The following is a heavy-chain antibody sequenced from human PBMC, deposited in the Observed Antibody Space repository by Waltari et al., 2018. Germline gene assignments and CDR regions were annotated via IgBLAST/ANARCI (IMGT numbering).Heavy chain of an antibody. CDR1: GGSISSFS. D-gene: IGHD3-22*01. CDR2: IYYSGST. V-gene: IGHV4-59*08. J-gene: IGHJ4*02. Sequence: QVQLQESGPGLVKPSETLSLTCTVSGGSISSFSWRWIRQPPGKGLEWIGYIYYSGSTNYNPSLKSRVTISVDTSKNQFALKLSSVTAADTAVYYCARSYSSGPPFDYWGKGTLVTVSS. CDR3: ARSYSSGPPFDY.